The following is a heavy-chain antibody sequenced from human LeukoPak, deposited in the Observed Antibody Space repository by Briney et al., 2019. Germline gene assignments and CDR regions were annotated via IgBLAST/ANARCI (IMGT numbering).Heavy chain of an antibody. Sequence: PGGSLRLSCAASGFTFSSYGMHWVRQAPGKGLEWVAFIRYDGSNKYYADSVKGRFTISRDNSKNTLYLQMNSLRAEDTAVYYCARGLYYYDSSGYPDWGQGTLVTVSS. D-gene: IGHD3-22*01. J-gene: IGHJ4*02. CDR3: ARGLYYYDSSGYPD. V-gene: IGHV3-30*02. CDR1: GFTFSSYG. CDR2: IRYDGSNK.